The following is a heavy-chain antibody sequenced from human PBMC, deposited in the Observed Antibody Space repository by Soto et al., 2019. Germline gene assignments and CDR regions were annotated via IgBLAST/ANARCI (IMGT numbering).Heavy chain of an antibody. Sequence: PSQTLSLPCAISGDSVSSNNAAWNWIRQSPSRVLEWLGRTYYRSKWYNDYAVSVKSRITINPDTSKNQFSLQLNSVTPEDTAVYYCARANGSEIRCLEWLRYNYYGMDVWGQGTTVTVSS. D-gene: IGHD3-3*01. V-gene: IGHV6-1*01. CDR1: GDSVSSNNAA. J-gene: IGHJ6*02. CDR2: TYYRSKWYN. CDR3: ARANGSEIRCLEWLRYNYYGMDV.